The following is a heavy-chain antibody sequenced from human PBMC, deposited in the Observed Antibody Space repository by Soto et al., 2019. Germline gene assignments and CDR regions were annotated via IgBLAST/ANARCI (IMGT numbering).Heavy chain of an antibody. J-gene: IGHJ6*04. CDR1: GGTFANFI. D-gene: IGHD6-6*01. CDR2: IVPMFGTP. V-gene: IGHV1-69*13. Sequence: ASVKVSCKASGGTFANFIMNWVRQTPGQGLEWMGGIVPMFGTPTYAEKFKGRVTISATGSTSTAYMELTSLRSEDTAVYYCARNGHYSSSLSQYSGMDVWGKGATVTVCS. CDR3: ARNGHYSSSLSQYSGMDV.